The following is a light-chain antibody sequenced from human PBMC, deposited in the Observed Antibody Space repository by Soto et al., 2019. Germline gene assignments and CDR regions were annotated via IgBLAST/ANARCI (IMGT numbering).Light chain of an antibody. J-gene: IGLJ3*02. CDR2: DVT. V-gene: IGLV2-11*01. CDR3: CSYAGSNTLV. CDR1: NSDVGAYDY. Sequence: QSALTQPRSVSGSPGQSVISSCTGTNSDVGAYDYVSWYQQHPGKAPKLIMYDVTKRPSGVPDRFSASKSSNTASLTISGLQAEDEADYYCCSYAGSNTLVFGGGTKLTVL.